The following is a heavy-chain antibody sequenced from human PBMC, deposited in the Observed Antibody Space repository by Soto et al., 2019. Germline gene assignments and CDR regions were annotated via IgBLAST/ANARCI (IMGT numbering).Heavy chain of an antibody. CDR2: IFSSGGT. V-gene: IGHV4-31*03. CDR1: GGSLNSGDYY. J-gene: IGHJ6*02. D-gene: IGHD3-10*01. CDR3: ARDLRGGSYGMDV. Sequence: QVQLQESGPGLVKPSQTLSLTCTVSGGSLNSGDYYWSMIRQHPGKGLEWIGYIFSSGGTYYNPSLTTRVTISVDTSKNQFSLKLSSVTAADTAVYCCARDLRGGSYGMDVWGQGTTVSVSS.